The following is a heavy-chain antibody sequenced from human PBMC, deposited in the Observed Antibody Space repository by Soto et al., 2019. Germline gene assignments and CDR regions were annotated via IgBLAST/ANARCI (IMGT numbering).Heavy chain of an antibody. V-gene: IGHV3-74*01. CDR3: ARGGEWQRSYYFDY. Sequence: EVQLVESGGGLVQPGGSLRLSCVASGFSFSTYWMHWVRQGPGKGLVWVSRINSDGTTSYADSVKGRFTISRDSAKNTLYLQMNSLRAEDTAVYFCARGGEWQRSYYFDYWGQGTLVTVSS. CDR2: INSDGTT. D-gene: IGHD5-12*01. CDR1: GFSFSTYW. J-gene: IGHJ4*02.